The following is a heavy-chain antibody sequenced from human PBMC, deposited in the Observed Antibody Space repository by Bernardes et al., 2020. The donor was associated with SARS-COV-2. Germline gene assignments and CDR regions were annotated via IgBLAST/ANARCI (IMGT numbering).Heavy chain of an antibody. CDR3: ARGRTARWGNYNLDV. CDR1: GYTFTGYF. J-gene: IGHJ6*02. Sequence: ASVKVSCKASGYTFTGYFIYWVRQAPGQGLEWMGRINPSSGETYSAQKFQGRVTMTRDTSISTAYLELRRLTSDDSAIYYCARGRTARWGNYNLDVWGQGTTVTVSS. D-gene: IGHD1-7*01. V-gene: IGHV1-2*06. CDR2: INPSSGET.